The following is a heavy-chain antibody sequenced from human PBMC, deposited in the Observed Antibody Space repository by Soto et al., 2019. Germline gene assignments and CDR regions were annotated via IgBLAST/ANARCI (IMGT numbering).Heavy chain of an antibody. CDR1: GGSISSSSYY. D-gene: IGHD3-10*01. J-gene: IGHJ6*03. Sequence: QLQLQESGPGLVKPSETLSLTCTVSGGSISSSSYYWGWIRQPPGKGLEWIGSIYYSGSTYYNPSLKSRVTISVDTSKNQFSLKLSSVTAADTAVYYCARFYGSGSYLWSAGGYYYYYMDVWGKGTTVTVSS. V-gene: IGHV4-39*01. CDR3: ARFYGSGSYLWSAGGYYYYYMDV. CDR2: IYYSGST.